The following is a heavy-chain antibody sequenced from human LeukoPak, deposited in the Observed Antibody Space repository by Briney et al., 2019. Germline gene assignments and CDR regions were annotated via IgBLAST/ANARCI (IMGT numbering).Heavy chain of an antibody. V-gene: IGHV4-30-4*01. CDR3: ARDSGAYYYDSSDYYRDAFDI. CDR2: ISFSGST. J-gene: IGHJ3*02. D-gene: IGHD3-22*01. Sequence: SQTLSLTCSVSGVSISSGDYYWSWIRQPPGKGLEWIGHISFSGSTHSNPSLKSRVSISGDTSKNQFSLRLSSVTAADTAVYFCARDSGAYYYDSSDYYRDAFDIWGQGTMVTVSS. CDR1: GVSISSGDYY.